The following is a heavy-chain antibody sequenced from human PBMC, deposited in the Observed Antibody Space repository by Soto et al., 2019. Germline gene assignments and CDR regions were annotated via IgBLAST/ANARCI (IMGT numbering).Heavy chain of an antibody. CDR3: ARASTTVTTGVYGMDV. CDR1: GYTFTGYY. J-gene: IGHJ6*02. D-gene: IGHD4-17*01. V-gene: IGHV1-2*04. Sequence: GASVKVSCKASGYTFTGYYMHWVRQAPGQGLEWMGWINPNSGGTNYAQKFQGWVTMTRDTSISTAYMELSRLRSDDTAVYYCARASTTVTTGVYGMDVWGQGTTVTVSS. CDR2: INPNSGGT.